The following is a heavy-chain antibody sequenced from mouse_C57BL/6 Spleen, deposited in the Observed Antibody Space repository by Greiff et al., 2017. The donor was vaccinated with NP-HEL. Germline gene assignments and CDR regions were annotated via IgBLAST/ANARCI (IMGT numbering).Heavy chain of an antibody. CDR3: ARLFYDYDKAWFAY. D-gene: IGHD2-4*01. V-gene: IGHV2-6*03. J-gene: IGHJ3*01. CDR2: IWSDGST. CDR1: GFSLTSYG. Sequence: VQLQQSGPGLVAPSQSLSITCTVSGFSLTSYGVHWVRQPPGKGLEWLVVIWSDGSTTYNSALKSRLSISKDNSKSQVFLKMNSLQTDDTAMYYCARLFYDYDKAWFAYWGQGTLVTVSA.